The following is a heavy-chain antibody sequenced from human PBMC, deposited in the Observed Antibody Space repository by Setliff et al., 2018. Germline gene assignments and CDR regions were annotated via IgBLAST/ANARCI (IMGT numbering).Heavy chain of an antibody. J-gene: IGHJ4*02. CDR2: FDPEDSET. V-gene: IGHV1-24*01. CDR3: ARGRDFWSGYLVY. CDR1: GYRLIEVS. D-gene: IGHD3-3*01. Sequence: ASVKVSCKVSGYRLIEVSMHWVRQAPGKGLEWMGGFDPEDSETIYAQKFQGRVTMTEDTSTDTAYMELSSLRSDDTAVYYCARGRDFWSGYLVYWGQGTLVTVSS.